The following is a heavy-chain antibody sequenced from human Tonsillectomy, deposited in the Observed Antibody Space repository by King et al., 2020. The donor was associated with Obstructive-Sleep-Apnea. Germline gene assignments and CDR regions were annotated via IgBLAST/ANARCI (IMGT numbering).Heavy chain of an antibody. J-gene: IGHJ4*02. CDR2: IFPIAEK. D-gene: IGHD3-3*01. Sequence: TLKESGPVLVKPTETLTLTCTVSWFSLGNPRMGVSWIRPPPGTALEWLAHIFPIAEKSYSTSLKSRLTITMDTSKSQVVLNMTNMDPVDTATYYCARTVEFWSRDYSDNWGQRTLVTVSA. CDR1: WFSLGNPRMG. V-gene: IGHV2-26*01. CDR3: ARTVEFWSRDYSDN.